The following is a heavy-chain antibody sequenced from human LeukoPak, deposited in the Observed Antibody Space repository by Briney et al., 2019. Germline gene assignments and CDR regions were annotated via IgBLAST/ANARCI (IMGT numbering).Heavy chain of an antibody. D-gene: IGHD3-10*01. V-gene: IGHV4-59*12. J-gene: IGHJ1*01. CDR3: ARAWFGKLLGDDD. CDR2: IYYSGST. Sequence: PSETLSLTCAVYGGSISSYYWSWIRQPPGKGLEWLGYIYYSGSTNYNPSLKSRVTISVDTSKNQFSLKLSAVTAADTAVYYCARAWFGKLLGDDDWGQGTLVTVSS. CDR1: GGSISSYY.